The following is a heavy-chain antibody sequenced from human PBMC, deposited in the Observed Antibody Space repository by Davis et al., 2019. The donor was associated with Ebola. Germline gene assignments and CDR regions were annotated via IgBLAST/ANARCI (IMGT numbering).Heavy chain of an antibody. CDR3: ARALHWGSYRYTSGLGY. V-gene: IGHV3-30*03. CDR1: GFTFSSYG. D-gene: IGHD3-16*02. J-gene: IGHJ4*02. Sequence: GGSLRLSCAASGFTFSSYGMHWVRQAPGKGLEWVAVISYDGSNKYYADSVKGRFTISRDNAKNSLYLQMNSLRAEDTAVYYCARALHWGSYRYTSGLGYRGQGTLVTVSS. CDR2: ISYDGSNK.